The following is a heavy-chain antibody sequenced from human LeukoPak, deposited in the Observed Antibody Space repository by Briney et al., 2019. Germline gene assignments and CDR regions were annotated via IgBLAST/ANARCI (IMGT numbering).Heavy chain of an antibody. D-gene: IGHD3-22*01. CDR1: GFTFSSYE. CDR2: ISSSGSTI. J-gene: IGHJ4*02. Sequence: AGGSLRLSCAASGFTFSSYEMNWVRQAPGKGLEWVSYISSSGSTIYYADSVKGRFTISRDNAKNSLYLQVNSLRAEDTAVYYCARGRSGGSYYYDSSGYYGGAPFDYWGQGTLVTVSS. CDR3: ARGRSGGSYYYDSSGYYGGAPFDY. V-gene: IGHV3-48*03.